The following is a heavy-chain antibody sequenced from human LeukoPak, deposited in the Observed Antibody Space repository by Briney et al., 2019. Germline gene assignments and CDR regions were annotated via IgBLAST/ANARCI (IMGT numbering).Heavy chain of an antibody. Sequence: GRSLRLSCAASGFTFSVYYTSWIRQAPGKGLEWVSYISSNSWDTYYADSAKGRFTISRDNAKNSLFLQMNSLRAEDTAVYYCARGHYGLNVWGRGTTVTVSS. CDR1: GFTFSVYY. CDR3: ARGHYGLNV. J-gene: IGHJ6*02. CDR2: ISSNSWDT. V-gene: IGHV3-11*05.